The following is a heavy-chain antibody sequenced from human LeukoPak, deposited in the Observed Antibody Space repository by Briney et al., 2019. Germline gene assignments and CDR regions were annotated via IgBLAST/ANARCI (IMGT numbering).Heavy chain of an antibody. CDR2: INHSGST. V-gene: IGHV4-34*01. CDR1: GGSFSGYY. Sequence: PSETLSLTCAVYGGSFSGYYWSWIRQPPGKGLEWIGEINHSGSTNYNPSLKSRVTISVDTSKNQFSLKLSSVTAADTAVYYCARPAWLLYDAFDIWGQGTMVTVSS. D-gene: IGHD3-9*01. J-gene: IGHJ3*02. CDR3: ARPAWLLYDAFDI.